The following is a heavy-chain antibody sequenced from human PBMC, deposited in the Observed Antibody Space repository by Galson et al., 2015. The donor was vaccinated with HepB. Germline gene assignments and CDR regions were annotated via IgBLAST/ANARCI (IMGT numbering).Heavy chain of an antibody. J-gene: IGHJ4*02. Sequence: SLRLSCAASGFTFSSYSMNWVRQAPGKGLEWVSSISSSSSYIYYADSVKGRFTISRDNAKNSLYLQMNSLRAEDTAVYYCARDGFVDYGSGSRIDYWGQGTLVTVSS. D-gene: IGHD3-10*01. CDR3: ARDGFVDYGSGSRIDY. CDR2: ISSSSSYI. CDR1: GFTFSSYS. V-gene: IGHV3-21*01.